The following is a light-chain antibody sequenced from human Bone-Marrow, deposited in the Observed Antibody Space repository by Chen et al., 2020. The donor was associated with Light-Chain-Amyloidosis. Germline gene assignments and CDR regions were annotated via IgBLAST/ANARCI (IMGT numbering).Light chain of an antibody. Sequence: DVVLTQSPLSLPVTLGQPASISCRSSQSLVYSDGNSYLNWFQQRPGQSPRRLIYKASTRDSGAPDRFSASGSGTDFTLMISRVEADDVGVYYCMQGTHWPWTFGQGTKVEI. V-gene: IGKV2-30*01. J-gene: IGKJ1*01. CDR1: QSLVYSDGNSY. CDR3: MQGTHWPWT. CDR2: KAS.